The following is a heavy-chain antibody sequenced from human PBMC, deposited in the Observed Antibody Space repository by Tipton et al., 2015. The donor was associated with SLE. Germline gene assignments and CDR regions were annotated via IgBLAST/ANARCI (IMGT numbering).Heavy chain of an antibody. CDR1: GGSIRSYY. V-gene: IGHV4-59*08. CDR2: IYYSGST. CDR3: ARTHKIYDPLNWFDP. Sequence: TLSLTCTVSGGSIRSYYWSWVRQPPGKRLEWIGYIYYSGSTLYNPSLQSRVIMSVDTSKNQVSLKLSSVTAADTAVYYCARTHKIYDPLNWFDPWGPGTLVTVST. J-gene: IGHJ5*02. D-gene: IGHD3-3*01.